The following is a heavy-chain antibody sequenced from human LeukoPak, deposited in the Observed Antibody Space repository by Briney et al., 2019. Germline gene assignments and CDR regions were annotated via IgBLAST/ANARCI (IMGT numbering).Heavy chain of an antibody. Sequence: PGGSLRLSCAASGFTFSSYAMSWVRQAPGKGLERVSAISGSGGSTYYADSVKGRFTISRDNSKNTLYLQMNSLRAEDTAVYYCAKDASVNIVVVPAANSWGQGTLVTVSS. CDR1: GFTFSSYA. J-gene: IGHJ4*02. CDR2: ISGSGGST. CDR3: AKDASVNIVVVPAANS. D-gene: IGHD2-2*01. V-gene: IGHV3-23*01.